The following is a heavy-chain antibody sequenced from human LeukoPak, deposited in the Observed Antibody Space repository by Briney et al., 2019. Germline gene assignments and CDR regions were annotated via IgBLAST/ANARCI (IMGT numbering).Heavy chain of an antibody. Sequence: SETLSLTCTVSGGSISNYYWGWIRQSPGKGPEWIGWSYHRGSTSYNPSLKSRVAISVDTSKNQFSLKLSSVTAADTAVYYCARHKGGTYYYYYGMDVWGQGTTVTVSS. V-gene: IGHV4-59*01. CDR3: ARHKGGTYYYYYGMDV. CDR2: SYHRGST. CDR1: GGSISNYY. J-gene: IGHJ6*02.